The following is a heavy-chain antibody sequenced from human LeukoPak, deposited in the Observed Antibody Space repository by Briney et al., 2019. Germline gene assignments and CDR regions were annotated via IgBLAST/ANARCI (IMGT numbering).Heavy chain of an antibody. V-gene: IGHV4-34*01. CDR1: GGSFSGYY. CDR2: INHSGST. Sequence: SETLSLTCAVYGGSFSGYYWSWIRQPPGKGLEWIGEINHSGSTIYNPSLKSRVTISVDTSKNQFSLKLSSVTAADTAVYYCARGRNSSPRWYYFDYWGQGTLVTVSS. CDR3: ARGRNSSPRWYYFDY. J-gene: IGHJ4*02. D-gene: IGHD6-13*01.